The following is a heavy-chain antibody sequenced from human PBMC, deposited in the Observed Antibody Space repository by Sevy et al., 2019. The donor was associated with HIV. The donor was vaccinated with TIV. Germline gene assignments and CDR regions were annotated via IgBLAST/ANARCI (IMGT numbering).Heavy chain of an antibody. D-gene: IGHD3-22*01. V-gene: IGHV1-24*01. CDR3: ATTKDYYDSSDYPFDH. J-gene: IGHJ4*02. CDR2: FDPEDGET. CDR1: GYTLTALS. Sequence: ASVKVSCKVSGYTLTALSMHWVRQAPGKGLEWMGTFDPEDGETRFSQKFQGRVTMTEDTSTDTAYMELSSLRSEDTAVYFCATTKDYYDSSDYPFDHWGQGALVTVSS.